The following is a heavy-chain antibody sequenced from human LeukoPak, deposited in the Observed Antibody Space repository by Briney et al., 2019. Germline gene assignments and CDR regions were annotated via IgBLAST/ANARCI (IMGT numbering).Heavy chain of an antibody. D-gene: IGHD3-10*01. CDR1: GFTFSSYW. CDR2: INSDGSST. CDR3: VRDQSYHYGSGSPLDY. Sequence: PGGSLRLSCAASGFTFSSYWMHWVRQAPGKGLVWVSRINSDGSSTSYADSVKGRFTISRDNAKNTLYLQMNSLRAEDTAVYYCVRDQSYHYGSGSPLDYWGQGTLVTVSS. J-gene: IGHJ4*02. V-gene: IGHV3-74*01.